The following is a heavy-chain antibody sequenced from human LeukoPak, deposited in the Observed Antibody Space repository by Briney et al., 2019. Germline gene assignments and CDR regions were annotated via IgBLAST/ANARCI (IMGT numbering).Heavy chain of an antibody. V-gene: IGHV1-24*01. J-gene: IGHJ4*02. CDR2: FDPEDGET. D-gene: IGHD3-3*01. CDR3: ATIPVADFWSGYGY. Sequence: GASVKVSCKVSRYTLTELSMHWVRPAPGKGLEWMGGFDPEDGETIYAQKFQGRVTMTEDTSTDTAYMELSSLRSEDTAVYYCATIPVADFWSGYGYWGQGTLVTVSS. CDR1: RYTLTELS.